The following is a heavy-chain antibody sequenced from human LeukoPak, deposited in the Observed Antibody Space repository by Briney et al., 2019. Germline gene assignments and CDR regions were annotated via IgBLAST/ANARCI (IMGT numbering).Heavy chain of an antibody. J-gene: IGHJ4*02. CDR1: GFTLSSFP. V-gene: IGHV3-30-3*01. Sequence: GGSLRLSCAASGFTLSSFPMHWVRQAPGKGLEWVALISYDGSNIYYADSVKGRFTISRDNSKNTLYLQMSSLRTEDTAVYYCARGHSSSWLRGDYWGQGTLVTVSS. D-gene: IGHD6-13*01. CDR2: ISYDGSNI. CDR3: ARGHSSSWLRGDY.